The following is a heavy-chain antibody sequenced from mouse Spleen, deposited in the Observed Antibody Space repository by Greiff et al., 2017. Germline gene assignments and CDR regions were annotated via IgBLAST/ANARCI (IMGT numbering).Heavy chain of an antibody. CDR2: IHPNSGST. J-gene: IGHJ3*01. CDR3: AREVNWEAWFAY. CDR1: GYTFTSYW. Sequence: QVQLQQSGAELVKPGASVKLSCKASGYTFTSYWMHWVKQRPGQGLEWIGMIHPNSGSTNYNEKFKSKATLTVDKSSSTAYMQLSSLTSEDSAVYYCAREVNWEAWFAYWGQGTLVTVSA. D-gene: IGHD4-1*01. V-gene: IGHV1-64*01.